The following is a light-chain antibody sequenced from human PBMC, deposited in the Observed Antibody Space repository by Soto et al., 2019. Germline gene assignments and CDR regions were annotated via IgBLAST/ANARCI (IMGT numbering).Light chain of an antibody. J-gene: IGKJ3*01. V-gene: IGKV3-11*01. Sequence: EIVLTQSPATLSLSPGDTDTLSCRASQSISSYLAWYQQKPDQAPRLLIYDASNRATGIPARFSGSGSGTDFTLTISSLEPEDFAVYYCHQRSTWPFTFGHGTKVDIK. CDR2: DAS. CDR1: QSISSY. CDR3: HQRSTWPFT.